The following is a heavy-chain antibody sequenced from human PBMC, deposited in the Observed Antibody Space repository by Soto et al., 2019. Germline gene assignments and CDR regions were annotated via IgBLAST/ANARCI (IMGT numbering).Heavy chain of an antibody. CDR3: ARGPGDFVVGVAASRRSRHSAFDI. CDR1: GYTFTSYY. J-gene: IGHJ3*02. D-gene: IGHD2-15*01. V-gene: IGHV1-46*03. CDR2: INPSGGST. Sequence: ASVKVSCKASGYTFTSYYMHWVRQAPGQGLEWMGIINPSGGSTSYAQKFQGRVTMTRDTSTSTVYMELSSLRSEDTAVYYCARGPGDFVVGVAASRRSRHSAFDIWGQGTMVTVSS.